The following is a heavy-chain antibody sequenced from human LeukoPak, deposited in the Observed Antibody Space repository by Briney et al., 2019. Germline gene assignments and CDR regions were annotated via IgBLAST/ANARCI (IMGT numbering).Heavy chain of an antibody. CDR1: GFTLSSYA. V-gene: IGHV3-23*01. CDR3: ANGDGYNDFDY. J-gene: IGHJ4*02. CDR2: ISGSGGST. D-gene: IGHD5-24*01. Sequence: GGSLRLSCAASGFTLSSYAMSWVRQAPGKGLEWVSSISGSGGSTYYADSVKGRFTISRDNSKNTLYLQMNSLRAEDTAVYYCANGDGYNDFDYWGQGTLVTVSS.